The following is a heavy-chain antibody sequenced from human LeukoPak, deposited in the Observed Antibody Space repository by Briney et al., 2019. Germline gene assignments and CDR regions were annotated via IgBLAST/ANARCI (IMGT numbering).Heavy chain of an antibody. Sequence: GGSLRLSCAVSGFTFSSYSMNWVRQAPGKGLEWVSSISSSSSYIYYADSVKGRFTISRDNAKSSLYLQMNSLRAEDTAVYYCAELGITMIGGVWGKGTTVTISS. J-gene: IGHJ6*04. CDR3: AELGITMIGGV. CDR2: ISSSSSYI. CDR1: GFTFSSYS. V-gene: IGHV3-21*01. D-gene: IGHD3-10*02.